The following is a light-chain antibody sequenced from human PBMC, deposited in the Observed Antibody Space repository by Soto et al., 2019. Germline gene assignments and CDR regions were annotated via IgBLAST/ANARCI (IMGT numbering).Light chain of an antibody. CDR2: DVT. CDR3: CSSADSTTSLVL. CDR1: SSDVGGYIY. Sequence: QSALTQPPSASGSPGQSVTISCTGTSSDVGGYIYVSWYQHHPGKAPQLIIYDVTKRPSGVPDRCSGSRSGNTASLTVSGLQAEDEADYYCCSSADSTTSLVLFGGGTKLTVL. V-gene: IGLV2-8*01. J-gene: IGLJ3*02.